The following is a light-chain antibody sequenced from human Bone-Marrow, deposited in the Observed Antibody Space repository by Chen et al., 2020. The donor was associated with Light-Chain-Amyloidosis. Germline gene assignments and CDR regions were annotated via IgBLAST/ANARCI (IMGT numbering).Light chain of an antibody. J-gene: IGLJ1*01. CDR3: SSYTITNTLV. V-gene: IGLV2-14*01. CDR1: SSDVGGDNH. Sequence: QSALTHPASVSGSPGQSITLACTGTSSDVGGDNHVSWYQQHPDKAPKLMIYEVTTRPSWVPDRFSGSKSDNTASLTISGLQTDDEADYFCSSYTITNTLVFGSGTRVTVL. CDR2: EVT.